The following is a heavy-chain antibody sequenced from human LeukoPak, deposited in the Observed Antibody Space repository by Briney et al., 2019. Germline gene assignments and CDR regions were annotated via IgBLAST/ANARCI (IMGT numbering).Heavy chain of an antibody. CDR2: IIPIFGTA. CDR1: GGTFSSYA. D-gene: IGHD6-13*01. J-gene: IGHJ5*02. Sequence: ASVKVSCKASGGTFSSYAISWVGQAPGQGLEWMGGIIPIFGTANYAQRFQGRVTITADESTSTAYMDLSSLRSEDTAVYYCARDQGSWYFCFRWFDPWGQGTLVTVSS. CDR3: ARDQGSWYFCFRWFDP. V-gene: IGHV1-69*13.